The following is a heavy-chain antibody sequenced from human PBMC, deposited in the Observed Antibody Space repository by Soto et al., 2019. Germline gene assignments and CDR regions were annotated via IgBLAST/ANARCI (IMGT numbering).Heavy chain of an antibody. V-gene: IGHV3-30*03. CDR3: ARDQNTGGYSGYDNVNYYYYYGMDV. CDR2: ISYDGSNK. Sequence: GGSLRLSCAASGFTFSSYGMHWVRQAPGKGLEWVAVISYDGSNKYYADSVKGRFTVSRDNAKNSLYLQMNSLRDEDTAVYYCARDQNTGGYSGYDNVNYYYYYGMDVWGQGTTVTVSS. CDR1: GFTFSSYG. D-gene: IGHD5-12*01. J-gene: IGHJ6*02.